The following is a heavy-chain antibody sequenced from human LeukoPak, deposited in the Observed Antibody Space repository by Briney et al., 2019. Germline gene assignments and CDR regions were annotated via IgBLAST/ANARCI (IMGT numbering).Heavy chain of an antibody. V-gene: IGHV1-69*05. J-gene: IGHJ5*02. CDR3: AREKWFGELPPSNWFDP. D-gene: IGHD3-10*01. CDR1: GGTFSSYA. CDR2: IIPIFGTA. Sequence: SVKVSCKASGGTFSSYAISWVRQAPGQGLEWMGRIIPIFGTANYAQKFQGRVTITTDESTSTAYMELSSPRSEDTAVYYCAREKWFGELPPSNWFDPWGQGTLVTVSS.